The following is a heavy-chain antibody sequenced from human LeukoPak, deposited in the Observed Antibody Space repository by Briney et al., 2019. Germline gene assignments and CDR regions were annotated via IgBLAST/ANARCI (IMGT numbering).Heavy chain of an antibody. CDR2: INPNSGGT. J-gene: IGHJ5*02. V-gene: IGHV1-2*02. CDR1: GYTFTGYY. Sequence: ASVKVSYKASGYTFTGYYMHWVRQAPGQGLEWMGWINPNSGGTNYAQKFQGRVTMTRDTSISTAYMELSRLRSDDTAVYYCSRARPNSGNSTSCDDCWFDPWGQGTLVTVSS. CDR3: SRARPNSGNSTSCDDCWFDP. D-gene: IGHD2-2*01.